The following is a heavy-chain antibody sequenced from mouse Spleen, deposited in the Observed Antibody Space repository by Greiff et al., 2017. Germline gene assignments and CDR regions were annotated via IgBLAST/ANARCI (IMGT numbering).Heavy chain of an antibody. Sequence: QVQLQQSGAELAKPGASVKLSCKASGYTFTSYWMHWVKQRPGQGLEWIGYINPSSGYTKYNQKFKDKATLTADNSSSTAYMQLSSLTYEDSAVYYCAREITTVVATDWYFDVWGAGTTVTVSS. J-gene: IGHJ1*01. D-gene: IGHD1-1*01. CDR3: AREITTVVATDWYFDV. CDR2: INPSSGYT. CDR1: GYTFTSYW. V-gene: IGHV1-7*01.